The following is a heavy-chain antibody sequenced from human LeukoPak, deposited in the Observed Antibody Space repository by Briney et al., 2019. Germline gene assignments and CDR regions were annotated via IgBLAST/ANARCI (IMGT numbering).Heavy chain of an antibody. J-gene: IGHJ4*02. CDR2: IYTSGST. V-gene: IGHV4-4*07. Sequence: SETLSLTCTVSGGSISSTYWSWIRQPVGKGLEWIGRIYTSGSTNYNPSLKSRVTISVDTSKNQFSLKLSSVTAADTAVYYCARVVYCGGDCYSDYFDYWGQGTLVTVSS. CDR3: ARVVYCGGDCYSDYFDY. CDR1: GGSISSTY. D-gene: IGHD2-21*02.